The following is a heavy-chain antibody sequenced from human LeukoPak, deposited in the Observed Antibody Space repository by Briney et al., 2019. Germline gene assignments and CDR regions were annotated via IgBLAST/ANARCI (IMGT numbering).Heavy chain of an antibody. J-gene: IGHJ6*03. V-gene: IGHV4-34*01. Sequence: PSETLSLTCAVYGGSFSGYYWSWIRQPPGKGLEWIGEINHSGSTNYNPSLKSRATISVDTSKNQFSLKLGSVTAADAAVYYCARVRTAMVRYYYYYYMDVWGKGTTVIVSS. CDR3: ARVRTAMVRYYYYYYMDV. D-gene: IGHD5-18*01. CDR2: INHSGST. CDR1: GGSFSGYY.